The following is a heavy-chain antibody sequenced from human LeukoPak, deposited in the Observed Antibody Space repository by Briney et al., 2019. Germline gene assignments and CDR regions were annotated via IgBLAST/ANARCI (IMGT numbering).Heavy chain of an antibody. Sequence: PGGSLRLSCAASGFTFSSYWMSWVRQAPGRGLEWVANIKQDGSEKYYVDSVKGRFTISRDNAKNSLYLQMNSLRAEDTAVYYCARDLDDSSGYYYYYGMDVWGQGTTVTVSS. CDR1: GFTFSSYW. CDR2: IKQDGSEK. V-gene: IGHV3-7*01. D-gene: IGHD3-22*01. CDR3: ARDLDDSSGYYYYYGMDV. J-gene: IGHJ6*02.